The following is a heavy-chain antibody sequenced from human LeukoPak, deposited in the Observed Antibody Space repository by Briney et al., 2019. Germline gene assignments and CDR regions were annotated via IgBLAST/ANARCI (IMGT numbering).Heavy chain of an antibody. Sequence: GSLRLSCAASEFTFSTYGMSWVRQPPGKGLELIGYIYHSGSTNYNPSLNSRVTISVDTSKNHFSLKLSSVTAADTAVYYCARDLSIAAFFDYWGQGTLVTVSS. CDR2: IYHSGST. CDR1: EFTFSTYG. CDR3: ARDLSIAAFFDY. D-gene: IGHD6-6*01. V-gene: IGHV4-59*01. J-gene: IGHJ4*02.